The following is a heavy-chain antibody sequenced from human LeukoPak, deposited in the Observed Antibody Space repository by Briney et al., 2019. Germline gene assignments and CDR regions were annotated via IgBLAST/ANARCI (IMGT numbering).Heavy chain of an antibody. V-gene: IGHV4-39*01. CDR1: GGSISSSTYY. CDR3: ARVPGASSDYSAIDY. Sequence: NPSETLSLTCTVSGGSISSSTYYWGWIRQPPGKGLEWIGSIYYSGSTYYNPSLRSRVTIPVDTSKNQFSLKLTSVTAADTAVYNCARVPGASSDYSAIDYWGQGTLVTVSS. D-gene: IGHD3-22*01. CDR2: IYYSGST. J-gene: IGHJ4*02.